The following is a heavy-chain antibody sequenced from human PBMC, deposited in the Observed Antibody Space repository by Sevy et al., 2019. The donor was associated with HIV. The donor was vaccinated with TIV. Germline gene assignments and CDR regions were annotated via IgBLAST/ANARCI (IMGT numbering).Heavy chain of an antibody. CDR3: AGDTLLPIMVSMVRGALSYYFDS. CDR1: GFTFSSYG. CDR2: VWYDGINK. V-gene: IGHV3-33*01. Sequence: GGSLRLSCTASGFTFSSYGMHWVRQAPGKGLEWVAVVWYDGINKYYGDSVKGRFTISRDNSKNTLYLQMNSLRAEDTAVYYCAGDTLLPIMVSMVRGALSYYFDSWGQGTLVTVSS. J-gene: IGHJ4*02. D-gene: IGHD3-10*01.